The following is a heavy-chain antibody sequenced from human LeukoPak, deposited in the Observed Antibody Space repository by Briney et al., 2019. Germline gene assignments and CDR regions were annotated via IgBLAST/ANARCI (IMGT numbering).Heavy chain of an antibody. J-gene: IGHJ6*02. CDR3: ARLQGGDYLIDYYGMDV. CDR1: GYSFTSYW. CDR2: IYPGDSDT. V-gene: IGHV5-51*01. Sequence: GESLKISCKGSGYSFTSYWIGWVRQMPGKGLEWMGIIYPGDSDTRYSPSFQGQVTISADKSISTAHLQWSSLKASDTAMYYCARLQGGDYLIDYYGMDVWGQGTTVTVSS. D-gene: IGHD4-17*01.